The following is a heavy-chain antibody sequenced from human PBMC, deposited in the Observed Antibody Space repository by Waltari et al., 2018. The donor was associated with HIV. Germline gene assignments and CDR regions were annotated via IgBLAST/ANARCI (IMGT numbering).Heavy chain of an antibody. Sequence: EVQLVESGGGLVQPGGSLRLSCAASGFTFSRYSMNWVRQAPEQGLEWVSYISSSSSTIYSADSVKGRFTISRDNAKNSLYLQMNSLRAEDTAVYYCARSKYSSSSGFDLWGRGTLVTVSS. CDR3: ARSKYSSSSGFDL. J-gene: IGHJ2*01. CDR1: GFTFSRYS. D-gene: IGHD6-6*01. CDR2: ISSSSSTI. V-gene: IGHV3-48*01.